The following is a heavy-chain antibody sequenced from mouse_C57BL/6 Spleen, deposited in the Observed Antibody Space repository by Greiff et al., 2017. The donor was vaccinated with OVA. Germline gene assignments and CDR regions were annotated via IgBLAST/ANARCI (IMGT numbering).Heavy chain of an antibody. J-gene: IGHJ2*01. CDR1: GYTFTSYG. V-gene: IGHV1-81*01. Sequence: VQVVESGAELARPGASVKLSCKASGYTFTSYGISWVKQRTGQGLEWIGMIHPNSGSTNYNEKFKSKATLTVDKSSSTAYMQLSSLTSEDSAVYYCARPSYYYGSFDYWGQGTTLTVSS. D-gene: IGHD1-1*01. CDR2: IHPNSGST. CDR3: ARPSYYYGSFDY.